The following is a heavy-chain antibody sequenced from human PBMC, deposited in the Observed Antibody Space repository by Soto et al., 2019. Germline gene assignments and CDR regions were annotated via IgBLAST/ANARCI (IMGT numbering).Heavy chain of an antibody. D-gene: IGHD2-15*01. CDR3: ANRRGAGGHFDY. CDR2: VSIGGST. V-gene: IGHV3-23*01. CDR1: GFTFSSYA. Sequence: GGSLRLSCAASGFTFSSYAMGWVRQGPGKGQEWVAVVSIGGSTHYADSVRGRFTISRDNSKNTLSLQMNSLTAEDTAVYFCANRRGAGGHFDYWGQGALVTVSS. J-gene: IGHJ4*02.